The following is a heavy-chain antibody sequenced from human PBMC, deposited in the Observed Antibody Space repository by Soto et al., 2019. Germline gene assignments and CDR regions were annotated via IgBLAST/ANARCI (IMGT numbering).Heavy chain of an antibody. CDR2: ISGSGSST. D-gene: IGHD2-15*01. Sequence: EVQLLESGGGLVQPGGSLRLSCAASGFTFSSYAMSWVRQAPGKGLEWVSAISGSGSSTYYADSVKGRFTISRDNSKNTLYLQMNSLRAEDTSVYYCAKYPLLEVVVGPLYNWFDPWGQGTLVTVSS. CDR3: AKYPLLEVVVGPLYNWFDP. J-gene: IGHJ5*02. V-gene: IGHV3-23*01. CDR1: GFTFSSYA.